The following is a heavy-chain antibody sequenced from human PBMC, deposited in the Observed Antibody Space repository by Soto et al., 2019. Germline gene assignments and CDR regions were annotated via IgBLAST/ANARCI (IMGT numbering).Heavy chain of an antibody. Sequence: QVQLVQSGAEVKKPGASVKVSCKASGYTFITYDINWVRQATGQGLEWVGWVNPDSGKTDYARKFQGRVTMTRNTSISTVYMELSVLRSEDTTVYYCARGNCFDPWGQGTLVTVSS. CDR3: ARGNCFDP. J-gene: IGHJ5*02. V-gene: IGHV1-8*01. CDR2: VNPDSGKT. CDR1: GYTFITYD.